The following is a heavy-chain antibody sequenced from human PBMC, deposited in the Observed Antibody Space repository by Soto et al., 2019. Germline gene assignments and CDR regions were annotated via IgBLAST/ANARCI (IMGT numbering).Heavy chain of an antibody. V-gene: IGHV3-15*01. CDR3: TTLVYSGYETELNYYYYYYMDV. Sequence: GGSLRLSCAASGFTFSNAWMSWVRQAPGKGLEWVGRIKSKTDGGTTDYAAPVKGRFTISRDDSKNTLYLQMNSLKTEDTAVYYCTTLVYSGYETELNYYYYYYMDVWGKGTTVTVSS. J-gene: IGHJ6*03. CDR2: IKSKTDGGTT. D-gene: IGHD5-12*01. CDR1: GFTFSNAW.